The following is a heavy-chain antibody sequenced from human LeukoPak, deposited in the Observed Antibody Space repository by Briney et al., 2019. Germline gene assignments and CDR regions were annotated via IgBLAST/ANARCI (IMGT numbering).Heavy chain of an antibody. D-gene: IGHD6-13*01. CDR2: IYYSGST. CDR3: ARRGIAAAGDDDY. V-gene: IGHV4-39*01. CDR1: GGSISSSSYY. J-gene: IGHJ4*02. Sequence: SETLSLTXTVSGGSISSSSYYWGWIGQPPGKGLQWIGSIYYSGSTYYNPSLKSRVTISVDTSKNQFSLKLSSVTAADTAVYYCARRGIAAAGDDDYWGQGTLVTVSS.